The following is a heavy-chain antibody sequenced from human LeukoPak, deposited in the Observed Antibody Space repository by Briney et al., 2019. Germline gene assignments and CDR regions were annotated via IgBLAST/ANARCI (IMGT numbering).Heavy chain of an antibody. CDR1: GFTFSSYG. D-gene: IGHD6-13*01. Sequence: PGGSLRLSCAASGFTFSSYGMSWVRQAPGKGLEWVSAISGSGGSTYYADSVKGRFTISRDNSKNTLYLQMNSLRAEDTAVYYCAKLLLPGYSCLFDYWGQGTLVTVSS. CDR2: ISGSGGST. CDR3: AKLLLPGYSCLFDY. J-gene: IGHJ4*02. V-gene: IGHV3-23*01.